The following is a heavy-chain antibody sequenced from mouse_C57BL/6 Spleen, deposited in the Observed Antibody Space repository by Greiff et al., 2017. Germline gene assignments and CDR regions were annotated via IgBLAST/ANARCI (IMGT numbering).Heavy chain of an antibody. CDR3: ARSGDYDPEFAY. D-gene: IGHD2-4*01. Sequence: QVQLQQSGAELVKPGASVKISCKASGYAFSSYWMNWVKQRPGKGLEWIGQIYPGDGDTNYNGKFKGKATLTADKSSSTAYMQLSSLTSEDSAVYFCARSGDYDPEFAYWGQGTLVTVSA. CDR2: IYPGDGDT. V-gene: IGHV1-80*01. J-gene: IGHJ3*01. CDR1: GYAFSSYW.